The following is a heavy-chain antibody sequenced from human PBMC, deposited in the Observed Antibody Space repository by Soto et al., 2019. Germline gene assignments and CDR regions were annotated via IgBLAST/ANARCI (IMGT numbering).Heavy chain of an antibody. J-gene: IGHJ4*02. CDR3: ARDPGAASFDF. D-gene: IGHD2-15*01. CDR2: INTSNDNK. Sequence: ASVKASCKASGYTFTNYGISWVRQAPGEGLEWVGWINTSNDNKLYAQKLQGRLTLTTDTSTSTAYMDLTTLRSDDTAVYFCARDPGAASFDFWARGTLVTVSS. V-gene: IGHV1-18*01. CDR1: GYTFTNYG.